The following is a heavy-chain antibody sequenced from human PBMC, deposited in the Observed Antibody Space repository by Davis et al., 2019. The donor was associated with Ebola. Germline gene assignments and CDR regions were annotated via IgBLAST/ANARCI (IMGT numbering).Heavy chain of an antibody. V-gene: IGHV3-21*01. CDR1: GFTVSDNY. D-gene: IGHD2-21*01. CDR3: VRECGPF. CDR2: ISSSSSYI. J-gene: IGHJ4*02. Sequence: PGGSLRLSCAASGFTVSDNYMSWVRQAPGKGLEWVSSISSSSSYIYYADSVKGRFTISRDNAKNLLYLQMNSLRAEDTAVYYCVRECGPFWGQGTLVTVSS.